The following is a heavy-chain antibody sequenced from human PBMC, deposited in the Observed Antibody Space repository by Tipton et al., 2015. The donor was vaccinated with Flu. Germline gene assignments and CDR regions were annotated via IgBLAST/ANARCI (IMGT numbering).Heavy chain of an antibody. Sequence: QLVQSGGGLIQLGGSLRLSCAASGFTVSSNYMSWVRQAPGKGLEWVSVIYSGRSTYYADSVKGRFTISRDNSKNTLYLQMNSLRAEDTAVYYCARGPRGGNGYFDYWGQGTLVAVSS. V-gene: IGHV3-53*01. CDR3: ARGPRGGNGYFDY. D-gene: IGHD3-16*01. J-gene: IGHJ4*02. CDR2: IYSGRST. CDR1: GFTVSSNY.